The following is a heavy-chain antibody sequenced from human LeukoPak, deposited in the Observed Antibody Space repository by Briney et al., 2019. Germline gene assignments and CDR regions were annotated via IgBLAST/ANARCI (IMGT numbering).Heavy chain of an antibody. J-gene: IGHJ6*03. CDR3: ARASEGFGELFYYYYMDV. D-gene: IGHD3-10*01. CDR2: INSDGINT. Sequence: GGSLRLSCAASGFTFSNYWMHWVRQAPGKGLVWVSRINSDGINTSYADSVKGRFTISRDNAKNTLNLQMNSLRAEDTAVYYCARASEGFGELFYYYYMDVWGKGTTVTVSS. CDR1: GFTFSNYW. V-gene: IGHV3-74*01.